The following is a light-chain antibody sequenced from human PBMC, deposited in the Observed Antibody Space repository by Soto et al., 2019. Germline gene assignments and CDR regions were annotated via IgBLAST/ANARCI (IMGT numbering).Light chain of an antibody. Sequence: EIVMTQSPATLPVSPGERVTLSCRASQSVSSNLAWYQQKHGQAPRLLIHGASTRATGVPAWFSGSGSGTDYTLTISSLQFEDFAVYYCQQYNNWPPTFGPGTKVDI. CDR2: GAS. CDR1: QSVSSN. V-gene: IGKV3-15*01. J-gene: IGKJ1*01. CDR3: QQYNNWPPT.